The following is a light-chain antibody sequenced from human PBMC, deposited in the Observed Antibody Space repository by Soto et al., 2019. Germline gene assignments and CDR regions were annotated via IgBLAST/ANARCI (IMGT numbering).Light chain of an antibody. CDR3: QQYNGNSRT. CDR2: KAS. Sequence: DIRMTQSPSTLSASVGDRVSITCRASQSIGDWLAWYQHKPGKAPNLLIYKASSLEIGVPSRFSGSGSGTEFTLTINSLQPDDSATYYCQQYNGNSRTFGQGTKVDIK. CDR1: QSIGDW. V-gene: IGKV1-5*03. J-gene: IGKJ1*01.